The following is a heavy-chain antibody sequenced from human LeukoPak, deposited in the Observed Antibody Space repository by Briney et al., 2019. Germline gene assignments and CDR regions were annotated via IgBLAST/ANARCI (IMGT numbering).Heavy chain of an antibody. CDR3: ATDPAITIFGVVIP. D-gene: IGHD3-3*01. Sequence: ASVKVSCKVSGYTLTELSMHWVRQAPGKGLEWVGGFDPEDGETIYAQRFQGRVTMTEDTSTDTAYMELSSLRSEDTAVYYCATDPAITIFGVVIPWGQGTLVTVSS. V-gene: IGHV1-24*01. CDR2: FDPEDGET. CDR1: GYTLTELS. J-gene: IGHJ4*02.